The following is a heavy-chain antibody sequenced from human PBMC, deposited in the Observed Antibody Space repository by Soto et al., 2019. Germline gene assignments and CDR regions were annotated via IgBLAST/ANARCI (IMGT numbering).Heavy chain of an antibody. J-gene: IGHJ6*02. D-gene: IGHD6-25*01. CDR3: VKDGSSGWPYYNDMDV. Sequence: GSLRLSCAASGFTFRSYGMHWVRQAPGKGLEWVAVISYDGSNKHYADSVKGRFTISRDNSKNTLYLQMSSLSAEDTAVYYCVKDGSSGWPYYNDMDVWGQGTTVTVSS. CDR2: ISYDGSNK. CDR1: GFTFRSYG. V-gene: IGHV3-30*18.